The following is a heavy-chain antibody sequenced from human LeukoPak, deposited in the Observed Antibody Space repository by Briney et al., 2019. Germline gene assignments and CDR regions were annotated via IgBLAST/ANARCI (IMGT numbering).Heavy chain of an antibody. D-gene: IGHD4-11*01. Sequence: ASVKVSCKASGYTFTSYDINWVRQATGQGLEWMGWMNPNSGNTGYAQKFQGRVTMTRNTSISTAYMELSSLRSEDTAVYYCARVSAVYGNYKNEDYGMDVWGQGTTVTVSS. CDR3: ARVSAVYGNYKNEDYGMDV. CDR2: MNPNSGNT. J-gene: IGHJ6*02. V-gene: IGHV1-8*01. CDR1: GYTFTSYD.